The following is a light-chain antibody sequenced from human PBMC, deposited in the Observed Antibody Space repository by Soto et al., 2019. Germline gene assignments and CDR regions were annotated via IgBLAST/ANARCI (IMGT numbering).Light chain of an antibody. CDR2: DVS. J-gene: IGKJ1*01. V-gene: IGKV1-5*01. CDR1: QSINTW. CDR3: QQYQTYSRT. Sequence: DIQMTQSPSPLSASVGDRITITCRASQSINTWLAWYRQRPGEAPQLLIYDVSTLPMGVPSRFSGSGSGTEFTLTITRLQPDDFAPFYCQQYQTYSRTSGQGTKVELK.